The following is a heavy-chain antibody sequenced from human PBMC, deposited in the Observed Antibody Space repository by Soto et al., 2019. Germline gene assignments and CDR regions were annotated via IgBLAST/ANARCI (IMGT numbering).Heavy chain of an antibody. D-gene: IGHD6-6*01. Sequence: GGSLRLSCAASGFTFSSYAMSWVRQAPGKGLEWVSAISGSGGSTYYADSVKGRFTISRDNSKNTLYLQMDSLRAEDTAVYYCAKDRIAARANFDYWGQGTLVTVSS. V-gene: IGHV3-23*01. CDR1: GFTFSSYA. J-gene: IGHJ4*02. CDR2: ISGSGGST. CDR3: AKDRIAARANFDY.